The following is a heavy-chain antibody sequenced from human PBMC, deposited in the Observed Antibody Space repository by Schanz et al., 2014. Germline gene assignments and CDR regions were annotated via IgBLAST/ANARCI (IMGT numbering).Heavy chain of an antibody. V-gene: IGHV3-23*04. CDR2: ISGGGGST. CDR3: ASSSYRLLSYYYAMDV. Sequence: EVQLVESGGGLVQPGGSLRLSCAASGFTFSSYAMSWVRQAPGKGLEWVSAISGGGGSTYYADSVKGRFTISRDNAENSLYLQMSSLRAEDTAVYYCASSSYRLLSYYYAMDVWGQGTTVTVSS. J-gene: IGHJ6*02. CDR1: GFTFSSYA. D-gene: IGHD1-26*01.